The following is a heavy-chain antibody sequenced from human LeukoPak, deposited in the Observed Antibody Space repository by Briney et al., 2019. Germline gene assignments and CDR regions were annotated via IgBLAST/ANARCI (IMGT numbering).Heavy chain of an antibody. J-gene: IGHJ3*02. Sequence: GESLKISCKGSGYSFTSYWISWVRQMPGKGLEWMGRIDPSDSYTNYSPSFQGHVTISADKSISTAYLQWSSLKASDTAMYYCARLHCSGGTCYPADAFDIWGQGTMVTVSP. D-gene: IGHD2-15*01. V-gene: IGHV5-10-1*01. CDR2: IDPSDSYT. CDR3: ARLHCSGGTCYPADAFDI. CDR1: GYSFTSYW.